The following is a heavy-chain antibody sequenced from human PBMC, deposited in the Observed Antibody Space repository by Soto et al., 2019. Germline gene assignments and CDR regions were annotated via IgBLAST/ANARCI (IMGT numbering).Heavy chain of an antibody. CDR1: GGSISSYY. CDR3: ARGVVVPAAISFDP. J-gene: IGHJ5*02. Sequence: SETLSLTCTVSGGSISSYYWSWIRQPPGKGLEWIGYIYYSGSTNYNPSLKSRVTISVDTSKNQFSLKLSSVTAADTAVYYCARGVVVPAAISFDPWGHGTLVTVSS. D-gene: IGHD2-2*01. V-gene: IGHV4-59*12. CDR2: IYYSGST.